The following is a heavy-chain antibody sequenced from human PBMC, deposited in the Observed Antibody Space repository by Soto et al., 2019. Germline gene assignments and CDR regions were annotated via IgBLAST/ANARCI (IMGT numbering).Heavy chain of an antibody. Sequence: QVQLVQSGAEVKKPGASVKVSCKASGYTFTSYGISWVRQAPGQGLEWMGWINPYNGNTKYAQKLQGRVTMTTDTATSTAYMELRSLRSDDTAVYYCAIDAAVGLFDYWGQGTLVTVSS. V-gene: IGHV1-18*01. CDR3: AIDAAVGLFDY. CDR2: INPYNGNT. D-gene: IGHD1-26*01. J-gene: IGHJ4*02. CDR1: GYTFTSYG.